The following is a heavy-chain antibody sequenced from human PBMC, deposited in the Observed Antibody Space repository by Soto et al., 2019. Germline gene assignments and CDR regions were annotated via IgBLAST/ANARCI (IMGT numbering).Heavy chain of an antibody. D-gene: IGHD4-17*01. Sequence: SVKVSCKASGGTFSSYAISWVRQAPGQGLEWMGGIIPIFGTANYAQKFQGRVTITADESTSTAYMELSSLRSEDTAVYYCALSRRGDYPLWYYGMDVWGQGTTVTVSS. CDR2: IIPIFGTA. V-gene: IGHV1-69*13. J-gene: IGHJ6*02. CDR1: GGTFSSYA. CDR3: ALSRRGDYPLWYYGMDV.